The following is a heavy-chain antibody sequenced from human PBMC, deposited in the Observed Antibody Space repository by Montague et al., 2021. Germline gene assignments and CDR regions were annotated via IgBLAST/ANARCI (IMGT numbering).Heavy chain of an antibody. Sequence: SETLSLTCTVSGASINSSPYYWGWIRQPPGKGLEWIGSIYYSANTYYNPSLKSRLPISVDTTKNQFSQRLKSVTAADTAVYHCARVDCDGDCYTFDPWGQGTLVTVSS. D-gene: IGHD2-21*02. CDR1: GASINSSPYY. CDR2: IYYSANT. CDR3: ARVDCDGDCYTFDP. J-gene: IGHJ5*02. V-gene: IGHV4-39*01.